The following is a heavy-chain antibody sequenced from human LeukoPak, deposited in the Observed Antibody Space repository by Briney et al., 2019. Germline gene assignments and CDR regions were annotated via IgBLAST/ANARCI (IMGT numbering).Heavy chain of an antibody. Sequence: HPGGSLRLSCAASGLTFSSYGMHWVRQAPGKGLEWVTFIRYDGSNKYYADSVKGRFTISRDNSKNTLYLQMNSLRAEDTAVYYCAREGGPWSIRTGGGFDYWGQGTLVTVSS. CDR3: AREGGPWSIRTGGGFDY. J-gene: IGHJ4*02. D-gene: IGHD3/OR15-3a*01. CDR1: GLTFSSYG. V-gene: IGHV3-30*02. CDR2: IRYDGSNK.